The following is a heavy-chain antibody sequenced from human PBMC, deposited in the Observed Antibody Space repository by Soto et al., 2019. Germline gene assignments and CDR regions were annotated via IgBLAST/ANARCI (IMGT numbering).Heavy chain of an antibody. D-gene: IGHD6-19*01. V-gene: IGHV3-30*18. CDR2: ISYDGSNK. CDR3: AKDKVAVAGRGYYYYGMDV. Sequence: HPGGSLRLSCAASGFTFSSYGMHWVRQAPGKGLEWVAVISYDGSNKYYADSVKGRFTISRDNSKNTLYLQMNSLRAEDTAVYYCAKDKVAVAGRGYYYYGMDVWGQGTTVTVSS. CDR1: GFTFSSYG. J-gene: IGHJ6*02.